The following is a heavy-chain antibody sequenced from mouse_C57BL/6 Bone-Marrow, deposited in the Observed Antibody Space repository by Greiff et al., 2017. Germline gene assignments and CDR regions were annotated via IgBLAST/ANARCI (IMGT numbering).Heavy chain of an antibody. Sequence: EVQGVESGGGLVKPGGSLKLSCAASGFTFSDYGMHWVRQAPEKGLEWVAYISSGSSTIYYADTVKGRFTISRDNAKNTLFLQMTSLRSEDTAMYYCARPLWYTWGFAYWGQGTLVTVSA. V-gene: IGHV5-17*01. D-gene: IGHD2-1*01. CDR3: ARPLWYTWGFAY. CDR2: ISSGSSTI. CDR1: GFTFSDYG. J-gene: IGHJ3*01.